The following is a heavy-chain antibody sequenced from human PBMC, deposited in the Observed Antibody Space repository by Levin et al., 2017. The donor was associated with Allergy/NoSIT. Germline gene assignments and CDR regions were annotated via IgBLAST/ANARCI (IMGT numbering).Heavy chain of an antibody. CDR3: TTEIRWSPVDLDH. Sequence: GGSLRLSCAGSGFTFSDAWMSWVRQAPGKGLEWVGRIKSKSDGGTTEDAAPVKGRFTISRDDSKNTLYLQMNSLKTEDTAVYYCTTEIRWSPVDLDHSGQGTLVTVST. V-gene: IGHV3-15*01. CDR2: IKSKSDGGTT. CDR1: GFTFSDAW. J-gene: IGHJ4*02. D-gene: IGHD4-23*01.